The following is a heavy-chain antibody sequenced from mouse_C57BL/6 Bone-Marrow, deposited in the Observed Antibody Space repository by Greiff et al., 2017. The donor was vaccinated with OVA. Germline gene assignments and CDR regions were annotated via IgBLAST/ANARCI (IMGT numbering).Heavy chain of an antibody. J-gene: IGHJ2*01. D-gene: IGHD3-3*01. Sequence: EVKLVEPGGGLVKPGGSLKLSCAASGFTFSSYAMSWVRQTPEKRLEWVATISDGGSYTNYPDHVKGRFTISRNNAKNNLYLQMSHLKSEDTAMDYCARDRAPYYFDYWGQGTTLTVSA. V-gene: IGHV5-4*01. CDR1: GFTFSSYA. CDR2: ISDGGSYT. CDR3: ARDRAPYYFDY.